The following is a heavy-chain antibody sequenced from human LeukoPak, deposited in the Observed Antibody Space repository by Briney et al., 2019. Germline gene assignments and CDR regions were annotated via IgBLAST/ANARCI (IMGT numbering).Heavy chain of an antibody. J-gene: IGHJ6*03. V-gene: IGHV1-69*13. Sequence: GASVKVSCKASGGTFSSYAISWVRQAPGQGLEWMGGIIPIFGTANYAQKFQGRVTITADESTSTAYMELSSLRSEDTAVYYCARCTNDFWSVSYYMDVWGKGTTVTVSS. CDR2: IIPIFGTA. CDR3: ARCTNDFWSVSYYMDV. D-gene: IGHD3-3*01. CDR1: GGTFSSYA.